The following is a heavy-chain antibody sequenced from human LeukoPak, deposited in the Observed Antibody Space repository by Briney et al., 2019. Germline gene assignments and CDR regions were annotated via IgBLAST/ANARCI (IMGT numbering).Heavy chain of an antibody. CDR3: ARDWAYTGGSYGVD. CDR2: IKQDGSEK. D-gene: IGHD1-26*01. J-gene: IGHJ4*02. Sequence: PGGSLRLSCAVSGFTFSTYWMSSLRQAPGKGLEWVPNIKQDGSEKYYVDSVKGRFTISRDNVKNSLYLQMNSLRAEDTAVYYCARDWAYTGGSYGVDWGQGTLVTVSS. CDR1: GFTFSTYW. V-gene: IGHV3-7*01.